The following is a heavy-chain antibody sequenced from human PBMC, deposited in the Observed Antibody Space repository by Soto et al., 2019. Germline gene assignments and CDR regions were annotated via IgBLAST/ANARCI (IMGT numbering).Heavy chain of an antibody. Sequence: ASVKVSCKASGYTFITYDIHWVRQATGQGLEWMGWMNPSNGNAGYAQKFQGRVTMTRNISISTAYMELSSLRSEDTAVYFCARRKERSGPNYLDSWGQGTLVTV. CDR3: ARRKERSGPNYLDS. CDR2: MNPSNGNA. J-gene: IGHJ4*02. D-gene: IGHD6-25*01. V-gene: IGHV1-8*01. CDR1: GYTFITYD.